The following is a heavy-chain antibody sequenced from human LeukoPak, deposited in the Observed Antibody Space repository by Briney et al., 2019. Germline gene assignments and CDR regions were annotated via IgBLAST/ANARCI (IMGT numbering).Heavy chain of an antibody. D-gene: IGHD4-23*01. CDR2: IYSGGST. CDR1: EFTVSNKY. J-gene: IGHJ5*01. V-gene: IGHV3-53*01. CDR3: ARASGGWYVS. Sequence: PGGSLRLSCAASEFTVSNKYMSWVRQAPGKGLEWVSLIYSGGSTYYADSVKGRFTISRNNANNTLYLQMSSLRAEDTAVYYCARASGGWYVSWGQGTLVTVSS.